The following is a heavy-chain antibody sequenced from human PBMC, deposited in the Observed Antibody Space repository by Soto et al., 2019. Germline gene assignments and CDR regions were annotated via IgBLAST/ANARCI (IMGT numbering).Heavy chain of an antibody. V-gene: IGHV3-23*01. CDR3: AKEGDLYSGYFDY. CDR1: GFIFNSYA. D-gene: IGHD3-10*01. Sequence: EVQLLESGGGLVQPGGSLRLSCAASGFIFNSYAMSWVRQAPGKGLEWVSTLTSTGGTYYADSVKGRFPISRDNSKNTLYLQMNNLRAEDTAVYYCAKEGDLYSGYFDYWGQGTLVTVSS. CDR2: LTSTGGT. J-gene: IGHJ4*02.